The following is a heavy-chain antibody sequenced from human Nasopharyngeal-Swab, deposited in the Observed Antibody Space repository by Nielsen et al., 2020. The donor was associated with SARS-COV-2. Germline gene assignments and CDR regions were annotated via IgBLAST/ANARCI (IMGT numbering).Heavy chain of an antibody. CDR3: ATSPFVTVIERALDY. CDR1: GIFVSGNY. D-gene: IGHD3-22*01. J-gene: IGHJ4*02. Sequence: GGSLRLSCAASGIFVSGNYMNWVRQAPGMGLEWVSVVYSGGSTFYTDSVKGRFTISRDNAKNSLYLQMNSLRAEDTAVYYCATSPFVTVIERALDYWGQGTLVTVSS. V-gene: IGHV3-53*01. CDR2: VYSGGST.